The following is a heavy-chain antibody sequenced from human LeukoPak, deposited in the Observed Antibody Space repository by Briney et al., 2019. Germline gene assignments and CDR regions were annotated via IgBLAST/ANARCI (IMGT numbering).Heavy chain of an antibody. CDR1: GYTFNSYG. V-gene: IGHV1-18*01. CDR3: ARDWADRSDY. J-gene: IGHJ4*02. CDR2: ISAYNGNT. D-gene: IGHD3-22*01. Sequence: ASVKVSCKASGYTFNSYGISWVRQAPGQGLEWMGWISAYNGNTNYAQKFQGRVTMTTDTSTSTAYMELRSLRSDDSAVYYCARDWADRSDYWGQGTLVTVSS.